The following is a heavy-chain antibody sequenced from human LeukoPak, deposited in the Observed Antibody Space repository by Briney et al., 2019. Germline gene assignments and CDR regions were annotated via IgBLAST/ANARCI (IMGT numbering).Heavy chain of an antibody. CDR3: ARDRGYRGRWDY. D-gene: IGHD5-18*01. J-gene: IGHJ4*02. V-gene: IGHV1-18*01. CDR1: GYTFISYG. CDR2: ISVYNGNT. Sequence: ASVKVSCKASGYTFISYGINWVRQAPGQGLEWMGWISVYNGNTKYAQTLSGRVSMTTETSTSTVYMERRSRRSDDTAVYYCARDRGYRGRWDYWGQGTLVTVSS.